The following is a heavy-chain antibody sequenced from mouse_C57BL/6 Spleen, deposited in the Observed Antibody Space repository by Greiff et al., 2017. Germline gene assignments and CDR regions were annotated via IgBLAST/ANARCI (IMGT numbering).Heavy chain of an antibody. CDR2: ISDGGSYT. Sequence: EVQVVESGGGLVKPGGSLKLSCAASGFTFSSYAMSWVRQTPEKRLEWVATISDGGSYTYYPDNVKGRFPISRDNAKNNLYLQMSHLKSEDTAMYYCARGDYYFDYWGQGTTLTVSS. CDR1: GFTFSSYA. J-gene: IGHJ2*01. V-gene: IGHV5-4*01. CDR3: ARGDYYFDY.